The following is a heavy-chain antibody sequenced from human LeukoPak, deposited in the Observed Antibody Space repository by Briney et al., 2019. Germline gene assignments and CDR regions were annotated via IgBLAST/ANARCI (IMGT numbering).Heavy chain of an antibody. CDR2: ISSSSSTI. CDR3: ARVRGPYDYVWGSYPYFDY. CDR1: GFTFSSYS. V-gene: IGHV3-48*01. Sequence: GGSLRLSCAASGFTFSSYSMNWVRQAPGKGLEWVSYISSSSSTIYYADSVKGRFTISRDNAKNSLYLQMNSLRAEDTAVYYCARVRGPYDYVWGSYPYFDYWGQGTLVTVSS. D-gene: IGHD3-16*02. J-gene: IGHJ4*02.